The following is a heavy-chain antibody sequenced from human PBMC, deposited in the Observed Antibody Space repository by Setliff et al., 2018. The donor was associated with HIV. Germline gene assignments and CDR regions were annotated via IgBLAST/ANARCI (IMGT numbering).Heavy chain of an antibody. CDR2: IYYSGDTTYNPST. CDR3: SRYNPASYNNYYYYYMDV. J-gene: IGHJ6*03. V-gene: IGHV4-59*11. Sequence: ETLSLTCTVSGGSISGHYWSWIRQAPGKGLEWIGYIYYSGDTTYNPSTTYNPSLKSRVTISVDTSKNQFSLKLTSVTAADTAVYFCSRYNPASYNNYYYYYMDVWGKGTTVTVSS. CDR1: GGSISGHY. D-gene: IGHD1-1*01.